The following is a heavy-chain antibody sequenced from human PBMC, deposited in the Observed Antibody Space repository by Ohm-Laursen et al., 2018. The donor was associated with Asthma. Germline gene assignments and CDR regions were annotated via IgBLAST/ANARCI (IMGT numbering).Heavy chain of an antibody. J-gene: IGHJ4*02. CDR1: GYAFTSYG. D-gene: IGHD2-8*01. V-gene: IGHV1-18*01. CDR2: ISAYNGNT. CDR3: ARSTAPGMYAPGFR. Sequence: ATVKISCKTSGYAFTSYGISWVRQAPGQGLEWMGWISAYNGNTNYAQKLQGRVTMTTDTSTSTAYMELRSLRSDDTAVYYCARSTAPGMYAPGFRWGQGTLVTVSS.